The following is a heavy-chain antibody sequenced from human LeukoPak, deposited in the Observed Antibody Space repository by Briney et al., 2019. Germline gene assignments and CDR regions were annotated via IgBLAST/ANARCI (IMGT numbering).Heavy chain of an antibody. CDR3: ARVDGWFGERSYYYYMDV. Sequence: ASVKVSCKASGYTFTGYYMHWVRQAPGQGLEWMGWVNTNTGNPTYAQGFTGRFVFSLDTSVSTAYLQISSLKAEDTAVYYCARVDGWFGERSYYYYMDVWGKGTTVTVSS. V-gene: IGHV7-4-1*02. CDR1: GYTFTGYY. CDR2: VNTNTGNP. J-gene: IGHJ6*03. D-gene: IGHD3-10*01.